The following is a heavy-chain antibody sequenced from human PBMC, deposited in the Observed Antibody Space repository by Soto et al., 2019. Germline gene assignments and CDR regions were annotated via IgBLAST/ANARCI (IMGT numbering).Heavy chain of an antibody. V-gene: IGHV4-30-4*01. J-gene: IGHJ5*02. D-gene: IGHD3-3*01. CDR3: ARSLLQSGGGDYDFWSGYYGLNWFDP. CDR2: IYYSGST. Sequence: PSETLSLTCTVSGGSISSGDYYWSWIRQPPGKGLEWIGYIYYSGSTYYNPSLKSRVTISVDTSKNQFSLKLSSVTAADTAVYYCARSLLQSGGGDYDFWSGYYGLNWFDPWGQGTLVTVSS. CDR1: GGSISSGDYY.